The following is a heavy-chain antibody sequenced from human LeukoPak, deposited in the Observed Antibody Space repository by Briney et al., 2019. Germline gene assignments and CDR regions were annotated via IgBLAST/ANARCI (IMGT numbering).Heavy chain of an antibody. D-gene: IGHD3-10*01. J-gene: IGHJ4*02. CDR2: INPNSGGT. V-gene: IGHV1-2*02. CDR1: GYTFTGYY. Sequence: GASVKVSCKASGYTFTGYYMHWVRQAPGQGLEWMGWINPNSGGTNYAQKFQGRVTMTRDTSISTAYMELSRLRSDDTAVYYCAREERRMVRGVICFSWSYWGQGTLVTVSS. CDR3: AREERRMVRGVICFSWSY.